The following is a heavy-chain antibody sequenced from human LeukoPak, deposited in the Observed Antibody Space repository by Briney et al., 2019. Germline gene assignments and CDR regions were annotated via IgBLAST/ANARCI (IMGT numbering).Heavy chain of an antibody. CDR2: MYYSGST. V-gene: IGHV4-59*01. D-gene: IGHD5-18*01. Sequence: SETLSLTCTVSGDSISSYYWSWIRQPPGKGLEWIGYMYYSGSTNYNPSLKSRVTISVDTSKNQFSLKLSSVTAADTAVYYCARGLRNTWIQLWSSYYYYYMDVWGKGTTVTVSS. CDR3: ARGLRNTWIQLWSSYYYYYMDV. CDR1: GDSISSYY. J-gene: IGHJ6*03.